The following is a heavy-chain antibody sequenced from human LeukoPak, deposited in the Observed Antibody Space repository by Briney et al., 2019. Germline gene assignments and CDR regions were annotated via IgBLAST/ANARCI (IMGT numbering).Heavy chain of an antibody. CDR2: ISYDGSNK. CDR3: AKDGPGRYFDLYYYYGMDV. D-gene: IGHD3-9*01. J-gene: IGHJ6*02. CDR1: GFTFSSYG. V-gene: IGHV3-30*18. Sequence: GGSLRLSCAASGFTFSSYGMHWVRQAPGKGLEWVAVISYDGSNKYYADSVKGRFTISRDNSKNTLYLQMNSLRAEDTAVYYCAKDGPGRYFDLYYYYGMDVWGQRTTVTVSS.